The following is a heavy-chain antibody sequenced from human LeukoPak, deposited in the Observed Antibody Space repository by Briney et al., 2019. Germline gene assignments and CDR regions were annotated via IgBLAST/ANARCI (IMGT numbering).Heavy chain of an antibody. Sequence: SETLSLTCAVSGASISGSGYYWGWIRQPPGKGLEWIGNIYYSGSTYYNASLQSRVTISIDTSKNQFSLRLNSVTAADTAVYYCARAYHGYYMDVWGKGTTVTISS. J-gene: IGHJ6*03. D-gene: IGHD2-2*01. CDR1: GASISGSGYY. V-gene: IGHV4-39*01. CDR2: IYYSGST. CDR3: ARAYHGYYMDV.